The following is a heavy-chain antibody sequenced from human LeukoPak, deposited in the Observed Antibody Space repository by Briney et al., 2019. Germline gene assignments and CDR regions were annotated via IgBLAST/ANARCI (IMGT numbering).Heavy chain of an antibody. J-gene: IGHJ4*02. CDR2: ISAYNGNT. Sequence: GAPVKVSCKASGYTFTSYGISWVRQAPGQGLEWMGWISAYNGNTNYAQKLQGRVTMTTDTSTSTAYMELRSLRSDDTAVYYCARIPGYCSSTSCSWVWAFDYWGQGTLVTVSS. CDR3: ARIPGYCSSTSCSWVWAFDY. V-gene: IGHV1-18*01. CDR1: GYTFTSYG. D-gene: IGHD2-2*01.